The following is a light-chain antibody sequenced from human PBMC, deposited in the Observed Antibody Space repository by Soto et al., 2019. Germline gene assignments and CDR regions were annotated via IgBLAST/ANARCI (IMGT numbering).Light chain of an antibody. V-gene: IGKV1-39*01. CDR2: TGS. J-gene: IGKJ1*01. CDR3: QQTLSFPPT. Sequence: DIQMTQSPSSLSASVGDRVTITCRASQSISSYLNWYQQKPGKAPKLLIFTGSLLHSGVPPRFSGSGSGTDFTLTISSLQPEDFATYYCQQTLSFPPTFGQGTKV. CDR1: QSISSY.